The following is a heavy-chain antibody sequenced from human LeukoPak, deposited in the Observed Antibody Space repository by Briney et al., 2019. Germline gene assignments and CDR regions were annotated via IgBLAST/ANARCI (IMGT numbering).Heavy chain of an antibody. CDR3: ARHALYDFWSGRTYYFDY. D-gene: IGHD3-3*01. CDR2: IYHSGST. Sequence: SETLSPTCAVSGYSISSGYYWGWIRQPPGKGLGWIGSIYHSGSTYYNPSLKSRVTISVDTSKNQFSLKLSSVTAADTAVYYCARHALYDFWSGRTYYFDYWGQGTLVTVSS. CDR1: GYSISSGYY. V-gene: IGHV4-38-2*01. J-gene: IGHJ4*02.